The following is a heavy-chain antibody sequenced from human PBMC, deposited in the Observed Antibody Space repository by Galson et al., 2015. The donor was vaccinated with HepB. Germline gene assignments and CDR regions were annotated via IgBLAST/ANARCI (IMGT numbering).Heavy chain of an antibody. CDR2: FDPEDGET. CDR3: ATAYCSSTSCYFDY. D-gene: IGHD2-2*01. J-gene: IGHJ4*02. V-gene: IGHV1-24*01. Sequence: SVKVSCKVSGYTLTELSMHWVRQAPGKGLEWMGGFDPEDGETIYAQKFQGRVTMTEDTSTDTAYMELSSLRSEDTAVYYCATAYCSSTSCYFDYWGQGTLVTVSS. CDR1: GYTLTELS.